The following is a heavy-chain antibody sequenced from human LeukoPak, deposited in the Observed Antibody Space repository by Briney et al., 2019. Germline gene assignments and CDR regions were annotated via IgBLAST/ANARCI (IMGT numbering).Heavy chain of an antibody. CDR1: GYSFTSYW. J-gene: IGHJ5*02. V-gene: IGHV5-51*01. D-gene: IGHD6-13*01. CDR3: ARISSSWPPSNWFDP. CDR2: IYPGDSDT. Sequence: GESLKISCKGSGYSFTSYWIGWVRQLPGKGLEWMGIIYPGDSDTRYSPSFQGQVTISADKSISTAYLRWSSLKASDTAMYYCARISSSWPPSNWFDPWGQGTLVTVSS.